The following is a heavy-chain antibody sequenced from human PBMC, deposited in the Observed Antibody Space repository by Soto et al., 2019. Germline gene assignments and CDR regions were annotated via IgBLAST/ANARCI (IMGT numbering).Heavy chain of an antibody. CDR3: ARGVNDDS. CDR2: IYYSGST. Sequence: SETLSLTCTVSGGSISSSSYYWGWIRQPPGKGLEWIGSIYYSGSTYYNPSLKSRVTISRDNSKNTVYLQMNSLRVGDTAMYFCARGVNDDSWGQGTLVTVSS. CDR1: GGSISSSSYY. V-gene: IGHV4-39*07. D-gene: IGHD2-8*01. J-gene: IGHJ4*02.